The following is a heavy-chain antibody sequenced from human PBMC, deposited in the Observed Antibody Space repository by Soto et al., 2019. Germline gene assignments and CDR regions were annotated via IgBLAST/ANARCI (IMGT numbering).Heavy chain of an antibody. CDR3: ARDRVATNPDF. CDR1: GDGCSSSTAT. CDR2: TYYRSKWYY. D-gene: IGHD2-15*01. Sequence: SQRIALTCGAVGDGCSSSTATWNWVSQSPSRGLEWLGRTYYRSKWYYDYAVSVKSRITIKPDTSKNQFSLQLNSVTPEDTAVYYCARDRVATNPDFWGQTTPVTVFS. V-gene: IGHV6-1*01. J-gene: IGHJ4*02.